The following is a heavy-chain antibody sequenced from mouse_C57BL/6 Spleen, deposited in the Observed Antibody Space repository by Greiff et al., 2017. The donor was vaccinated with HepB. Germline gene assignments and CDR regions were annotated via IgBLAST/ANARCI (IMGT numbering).Heavy chain of an antibody. CDR1: GYTFPSYW. CDR2: IDPSDSET. V-gene: IGHV1-52*01. D-gene: IGHD2-5*01. CDR3: ARKAYYSNSYFDY. J-gene: IGHJ2*01. Sequence: QVQLKQPGAELVRPGSSVKLSCKASGYTFPSYWMHWVKQRPIQGLEWIGNIDPSDSETHYNQKFKDKATLTVDKSSSTAYMQLSSLTSEDSAVYYCARKAYYSNSYFDYWGQGTTLTVSS.